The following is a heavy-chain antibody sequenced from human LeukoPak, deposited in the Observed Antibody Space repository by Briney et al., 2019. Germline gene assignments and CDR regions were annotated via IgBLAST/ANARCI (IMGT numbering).Heavy chain of an antibody. CDR2: ISGGGDYA. CDR1: GFTLSNYA. J-gene: IGHJ4*02. Sequence: PGGSLRLSCAASGFTLSNYAMTWVRQAPGKGLEWVSIISGGGDYAYYADSVKDRFTASTDISMDTLYLQMNSLRAEDTAIYYCAKMSSWRIVGTTNFDYWGQGTLVTVSS. CDR3: AKMSSWRIVGTTNFDY. D-gene: IGHD1-26*01. V-gene: IGHV3-23*01.